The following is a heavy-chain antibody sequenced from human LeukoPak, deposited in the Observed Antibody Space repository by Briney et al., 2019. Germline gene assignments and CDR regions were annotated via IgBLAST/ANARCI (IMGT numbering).Heavy chain of an antibody. D-gene: IGHD2-2*01. CDR1: GGSISSSSYY. CDR3: ASAHCSSTSCHQNFDS. Sequence: SETLSLTCTVCGGSISSSSYYWGWIRQPPGKGLEWIGSIYHSGRTDYNPSLKSRVTISVDTSKNQFSLKLSSVTATDTAMYYCASAHCSSTSCHQNFDSWGQGTLVTVSS. CDR2: IYHSGRT. V-gene: IGHV4-39*07. J-gene: IGHJ4*02.